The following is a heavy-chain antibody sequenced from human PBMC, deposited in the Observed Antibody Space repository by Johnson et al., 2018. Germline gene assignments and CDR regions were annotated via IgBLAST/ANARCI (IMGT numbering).Heavy chain of an antibody. CDR3: AKDPRYSGYDYYYYGMDV. D-gene: IGHD5-12*01. CDR1: GFTFSSYG. CDR2: ISGSGGST. Sequence: VQLVQSGGGLVKPGGSLRLSCAASGFTFSSYGTHWVRQAPGKGLEWVSAISGSGGSTYYADSVKGRFTISRDNSKNTLYLQMNSLRAEDTAVYYCAKDPRYSGYDYYYYGMDVWGQGTTVTVSS. V-gene: IGHV3-23*04. J-gene: IGHJ6*02.